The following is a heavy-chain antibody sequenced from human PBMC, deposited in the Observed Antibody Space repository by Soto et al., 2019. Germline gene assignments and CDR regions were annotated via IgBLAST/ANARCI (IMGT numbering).Heavy chain of an antibody. CDR2: ISYDGSNK. Sequence: GGSLRLSCAASGFTCSSYWMRWVRQAPGKGLEWVAVISYDGSNKYYADSVKGRFTISRDNSKNTLYLQMNSLRAEDTAVYYCAKAPYYPDYWGQGTLVTVSS. D-gene: IGHD3-10*01. CDR1: GFTCSSYW. V-gene: IGHV3-30*18. J-gene: IGHJ4*02. CDR3: AKAPYYPDY.